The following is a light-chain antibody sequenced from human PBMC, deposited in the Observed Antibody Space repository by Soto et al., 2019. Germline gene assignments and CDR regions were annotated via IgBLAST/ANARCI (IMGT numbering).Light chain of an antibody. V-gene: IGLV1-47*01. CDR3: AAWDDSLSAWV. J-gene: IGLJ3*02. Sequence: QAVLTQPPSASGTPGQRVTISCSGGSYNVGKNLVYWYQQRPGTAPKLIIFKNNQRPSGVPDRFSGSNSGSSASLAISGLRSEDEADDFCAAWDDSLSAWVFGGGTKLTVL. CDR2: KNN. CDR1: SYNVGKNL.